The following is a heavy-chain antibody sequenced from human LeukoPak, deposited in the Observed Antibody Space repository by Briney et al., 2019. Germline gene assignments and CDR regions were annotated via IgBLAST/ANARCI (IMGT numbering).Heavy chain of an antibody. Sequence: GRSLRLSCAASGFIFSSYAMHWGRQAAGKGLKWVAVISYDGSNKYYADSVKGRFTISRDNSKNTLYLQMNSLRAEDTAVYYCARGGSSWDFAFDIWGQGTMVTVSS. CDR2: ISYDGSNK. V-gene: IGHV3-30*04. J-gene: IGHJ3*02. D-gene: IGHD6-13*01. CDR3: ARGGSSWDFAFDI. CDR1: GFIFSSYA.